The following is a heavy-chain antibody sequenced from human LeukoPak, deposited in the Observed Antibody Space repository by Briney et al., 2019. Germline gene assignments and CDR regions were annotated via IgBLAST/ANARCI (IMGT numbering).Heavy chain of an antibody. CDR1: GDSVSSKSV. J-gene: IGHJ4*02. CDR2: IYYRSKWSN. Sequence: SQTLSLTCAISGDSVSSKSVWNWIRQSPSRGLEWLGRIYYRSKWSNNYAVSVKSRITINPDTSKNQFSLQLSSVTAEDTAVYYCARGDQNFDYWGQGTLVTVSS. CDR3: ARGDQNFDY. D-gene: IGHD5-24*01. V-gene: IGHV6-1*01.